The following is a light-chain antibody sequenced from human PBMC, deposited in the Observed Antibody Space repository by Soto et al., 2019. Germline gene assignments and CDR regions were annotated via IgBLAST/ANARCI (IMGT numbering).Light chain of an antibody. J-gene: IGKJ4*01. CDR2: SAS. CDR1: HSVSSN. V-gene: IGKV3-15*01. Sequence: EIVMTQSPATLSVSPGESATLSCRASHSVSSNLAWHQQKPGQAPRFLIYSASNRATGIPDRFSGSGSGTEFTLTISRLQPEDFAVYYCQQYTDWTGFGGGIRVEIK. CDR3: QQYTDWTG.